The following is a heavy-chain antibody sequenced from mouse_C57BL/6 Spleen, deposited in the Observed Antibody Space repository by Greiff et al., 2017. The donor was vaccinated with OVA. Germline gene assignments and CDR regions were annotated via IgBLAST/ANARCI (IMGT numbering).Heavy chain of an antibody. J-gene: IGHJ3*01. V-gene: IGHV5-12*01. D-gene: IGHD4-1*01. CDR1: GFTFSDYY. CDR3: ARQELGFFAY. CDR2: ISNGGGST. Sequence: EVHLVESGGGLVQPGGSLKLSCAASGFTFSDYYMYWVRQTPEKRLEWVAYISNGGGSTYYPDTVKGRFTISRDKAKNTLYLQMSRLKSEDTAMYYCARQELGFFAYWGQGTLVTVSA.